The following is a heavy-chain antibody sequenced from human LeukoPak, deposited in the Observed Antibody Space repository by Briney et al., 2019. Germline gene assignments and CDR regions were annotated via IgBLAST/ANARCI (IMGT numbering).Heavy chain of an antibody. D-gene: IGHD5-12*01. CDR1: GGSISSGGYS. Sequence: SRTLSLTCAVSGGSISSGGYSWSWIRQPPGKGLEWIGYIYHSGSTYYNPSLKSRVTISVDRSKNQLSLKLSSVTAADTAVYYCARGGYSGYDDAFDIWGQGTMVTVSS. V-gene: IGHV4-30-2*01. J-gene: IGHJ3*02. CDR2: IYHSGST. CDR3: ARGGYSGYDDAFDI.